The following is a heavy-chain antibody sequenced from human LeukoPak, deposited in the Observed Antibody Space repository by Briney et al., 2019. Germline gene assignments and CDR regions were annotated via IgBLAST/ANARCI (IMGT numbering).Heavy chain of an antibody. J-gene: IGHJ3*01. CDR3: AGSGWSFDAFDF. CDR1: GGSISGYY. Sequence: SETLSLTCTVSGGSISGYYWSWIRQPPGKGLEWIGNMHQSGITNYSPALKSRVTISVDTSKNRFSLRLSSLTAADTAVYFCAGSGWSFDAFDFWGQGTMVTVSS. D-gene: IGHD6-19*01. CDR2: MHQSGIT. V-gene: IGHV4-59*08.